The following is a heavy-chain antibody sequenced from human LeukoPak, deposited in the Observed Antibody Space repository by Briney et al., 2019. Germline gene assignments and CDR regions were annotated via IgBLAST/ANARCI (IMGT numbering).Heavy chain of an antibody. V-gene: IGHV4-59*01. Sequence: PSETLSLTCTVSGGSIREYYLSWIRQPPGKGLAWIGYIYDSGSTNYNPPLKSRVTISVDTSKNQFSLKLSSVTAADTAEYYCARGVVSHYYYYYYMDVWGKGTTVTVSS. CDR3: ARGVVSHYYYYYYMDV. D-gene: IGHD3-3*01. J-gene: IGHJ6*03. CDR2: IYDSGST. CDR1: GGSIREYY.